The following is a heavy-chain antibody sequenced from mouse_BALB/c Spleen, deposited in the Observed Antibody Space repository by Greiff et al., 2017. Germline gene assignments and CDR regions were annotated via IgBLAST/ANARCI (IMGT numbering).Heavy chain of an antibody. J-gene: IGHJ2*01. Sequence: EVKLVESGGGLVKPGGSLKLSCAASGFAFSSYDMSWVRQTPEKRLEWVAYISSGGGSTYYPDTVKGRFTISRDNAKNTLYLQMSSLKSEDTAMYYCASSSTVAFDYWGQGTTLTVSS. CDR1: GFAFSSYD. CDR3: ASSSTVAFDY. V-gene: IGHV5-12-1*01. CDR2: ISSGGGST. D-gene: IGHD1-1*01.